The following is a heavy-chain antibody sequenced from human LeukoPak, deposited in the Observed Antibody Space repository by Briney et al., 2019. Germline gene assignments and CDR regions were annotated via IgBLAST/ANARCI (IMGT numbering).Heavy chain of an antibody. CDR1: GFTFSSYS. D-gene: IGHD6-19*01. V-gene: IGHV3-48*01. J-gene: IGHJ5*02. CDR2: ISSSSSTI. CDR3: ARRYSRGRYVWVDP. Sequence: GGSLRLSCAASGFTFSSYSMNWVRQAPGKGLEWVSYISSSSSTIYYADSVKGRFTISRDNAKNSLYLQMNSLRAEDTAVYFCARRYSRGRYVWVDPWGQGTLVTVSS.